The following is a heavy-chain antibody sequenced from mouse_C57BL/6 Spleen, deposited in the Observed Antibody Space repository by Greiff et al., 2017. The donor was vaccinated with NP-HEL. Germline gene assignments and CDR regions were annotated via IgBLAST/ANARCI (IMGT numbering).Heavy chain of an antibody. CDR1: GYTFTEYT. V-gene: IGHV1-62-2*01. CDR3: ARHEALAYGNYEAWFAY. J-gene: IGHJ3*01. D-gene: IGHD2-1*01. Sequence: QVQLQQSGAELVKPGASVKLSCKASGYTFTEYTIHWVKQRSGQGLEWIGWFYPGSGSIKYNEKFKDKATLTADKSSSTVYMELSRLTSEDSAVYFCARHEALAYGNYEAWFAYWGQGTLVTVSA. CDR2: FYPGSGSI.